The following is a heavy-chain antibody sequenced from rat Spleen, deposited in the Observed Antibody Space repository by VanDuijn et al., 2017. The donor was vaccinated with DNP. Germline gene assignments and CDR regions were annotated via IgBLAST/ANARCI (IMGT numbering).Heavy chain of an antibody. J-gene: IGHJ1*01. V-gene: IGHV1-43*01. CDR1: GYTFTTYY. CDR3: ARRRLPYWYFDF. D-gene: IGHD1-4*01. CDR2: INTGSGGT. Sequence: QVQLQQSGAELAKPGSSVKISCKAFGYTFTTYYMTWIKQTTGQGLEYIGYINTGSGGTNYNEKFRGKATLTVDTSSNTAFMQLSSLTPDDSAIYYCARRRLPYWYFDFWGPGTMVTVSS.